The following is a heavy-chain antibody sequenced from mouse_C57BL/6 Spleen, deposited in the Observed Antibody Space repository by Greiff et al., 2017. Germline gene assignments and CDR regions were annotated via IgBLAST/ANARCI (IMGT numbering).Heavy chain of an antibody. V-gene: IGHV1-69*01. CDR3: ARSDGYDVRYYAMDY. J-gene: IGHJ4*01. Sequence: QVQLQQPGAELVMPGASVKLSCKASGYTFTSYWMHWVKQRPGQGLEWIGEIDPSDSYTNYNQKFKGKSTLTVDKSSSTAYMQLSSLTSEDSAVYYCARSDGYDVRYYAMDYWGQGTSVTVSS. D-gene: IGHD2-2*01. CDR2: IDPSDSYT. CDR1: GYTFTSYW.